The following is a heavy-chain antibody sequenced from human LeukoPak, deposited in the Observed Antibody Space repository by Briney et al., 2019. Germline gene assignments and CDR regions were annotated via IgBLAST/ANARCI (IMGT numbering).Heavy chain of an antibody. CDR1: GFMFTNYP. CDR2: ISFDGNNE. V-gene: IGHV3-30-3*01. D-gene: IGHD6-19*01. Sequence: GGSLRLSCAASGFMFTNYPVHWVRQAPGKGLEWVAVISFDGNNEYSADSVKGRFTSSRDNSRNTVYLQMNNLRPEDTAVYYCARGGDAGWYGDYWGQGTLVTVSS. CDR3: ARGGDAGWYGDY. J-gene: IGHJ4*02.